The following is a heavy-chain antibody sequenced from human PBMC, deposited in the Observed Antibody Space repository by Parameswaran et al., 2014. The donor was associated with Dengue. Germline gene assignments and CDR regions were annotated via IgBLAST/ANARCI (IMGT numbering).Heavy chain of an antibody. Sequence: VRQMPGKGAGWVSAISGSGGSTYYADSVKGRFTISRDNSKNTLYLQMNSLRAEDTAVYYCAKDRPVRGVIISGNYFDYWGQGTLVTVSS. J-gene: IGHJ4*02. D-gene: IGHD3-10*01. V-gene: IGHV3-23*01. CDR3: AKDRPVRGVIISGNYFDY. CDR2: ISGSGGST.